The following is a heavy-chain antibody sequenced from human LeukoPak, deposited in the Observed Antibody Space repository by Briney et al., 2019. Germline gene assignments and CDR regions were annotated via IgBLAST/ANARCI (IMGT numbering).Heavy chain of an antibody. J-gene: IGHJ4*02. Sequence: ASVKVSCKASGYTFTGYYMHWVRQAPGQGLEWMGRINPNSGGTNYAQKFQGRVTMTRDTSISTAYMELSRLRSDDTAVYYCARVSINNWHSCDYWGQGTLVTVSS. D-gene: IGHD1-1*01. CDR1: GYTFTGYY. CDR2: INPNSGGT. CDR3: ARVSINNWHSCDY. V-gene: IGHV1-2*06.